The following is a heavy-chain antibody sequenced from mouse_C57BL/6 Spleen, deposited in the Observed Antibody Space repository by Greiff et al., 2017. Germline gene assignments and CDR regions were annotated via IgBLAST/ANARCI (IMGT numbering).Heavy chain of an antibody. D-gene: IGHD1-1*01. J-gene: IGHJ4*01. V-gene: IGHV2-9-1*01. CDR2: IWTGGGT. CDR3: AKTYYYGSRDAMDY. CDR1: GFSLTSYA. Sequence: VQLQQSGPGLVAPSQSLSITCTVSGFSLTSYAISWVRQPPGKGLEWLGVIWTGGGTNYNSALKSRLSISKDNSKSQVFLKMNSLQTDDTARYYCAKTYYYGSRDAMDYWGQGTSVTVSS.